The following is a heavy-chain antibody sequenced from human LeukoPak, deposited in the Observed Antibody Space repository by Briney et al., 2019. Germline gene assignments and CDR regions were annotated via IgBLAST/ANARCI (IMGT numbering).Heavy chain of an antibody. CDR3: ARDRGYYFDY. CDR2: ISSSSSTI. Sequence: GGSLRLSCAASGFTFSSYSMNWVRQAPGKGLEWVSYISSSSSTIYYADSVKGRFTNSRDNAKNSLYLQMNSLRAEDTAVYYCARDRGYYFDYWGQGTLVTVSS. CDR1: GFTFSSYS. V-gene: IGHV3-48*04. J-gene: IGHJ4*02.